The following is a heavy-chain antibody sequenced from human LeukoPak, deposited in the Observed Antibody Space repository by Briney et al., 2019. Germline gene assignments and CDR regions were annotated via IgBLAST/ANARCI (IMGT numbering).Heavy chain of an antibody. J-gene: IGHJ4*02. D-gene: IGHD6-19*01. V-gene: IGHV3-7*01. CDR2: IGQDGSEN. CDR3: GRGGGWYFDY. CDR1: GFTFSNYW. Sequence: GGSLRLSRAASGFTFSNYWMNWVRQAPGKGLEWVASIGQDGSENYYVDSVKGRFTISRDNAKNSLYLQMNSLRVEDTAVYYCGRGGGWYFDYWGQGALITASS.